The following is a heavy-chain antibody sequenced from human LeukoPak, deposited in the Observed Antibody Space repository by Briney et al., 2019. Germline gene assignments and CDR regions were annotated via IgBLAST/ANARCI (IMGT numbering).Heavy chain of an antibody. CDR3: ATTPYGDHDFDH. Sequence: SETLSLTCSVSGASISSLTYYWGWIRQPPGKGLEWIGSIYYSGSTYYNPSLKSRVTISVDTSKNQFSLKLSSVTAADTAVYYCATTPYGDHDFDHWGQGTLVTVSS. J-gene: IGHJ4*02. CDR2: IYYSGST. D-gene: IGHD4-17*01. V-gene: IGHV4-39*01. CDR1: GASISSLTYY.